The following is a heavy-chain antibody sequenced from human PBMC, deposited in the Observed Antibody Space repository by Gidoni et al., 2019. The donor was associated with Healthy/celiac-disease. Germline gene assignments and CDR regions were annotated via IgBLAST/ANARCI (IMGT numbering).Heavy chain of an antibody. CDR3: ARVEVDTAMVYYFDY. CDR2: ISSSSSYI. J-gene: IGHJ4*02. V-gene: IGHV3-21*01. D-gene: IGHD5-18*01. CDR1: GFTFSSYS. Sequence: EVQLVESGGGLVKPGGSLRRSCAASGFTFSSYSMNWVRQAPGKGLEWVSSISSSSSYIYYADSVKGRFTISRDNAKNSLYLQMNSPRAEDTAVYYCARVEVDTAMVYYFDYWGQGTLVTVSS.